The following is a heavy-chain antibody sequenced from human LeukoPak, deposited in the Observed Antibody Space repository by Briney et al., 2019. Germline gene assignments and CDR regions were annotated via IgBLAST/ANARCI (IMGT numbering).Heavy chain of an antibody. CDR3: ATGGYGDYVPYLYYYYMEV. Sequence: SETLSLTCTVSGGSINSGSYFWTWIRQPPGKGLEWIGYISHGGHTFYSPSLRSRVTISVDESNNHFSLNLTSVTAADTAVYYCATGGYGDYVPYLYYYYMEVWGRGTTVIVSS. V-gene: IGHV4-30-2*01. D-gene: IGHD4-17*01. J-gene: IGHJ6*03. CDR1: GGSINSGSYF. CDR2: ISHGGHT.